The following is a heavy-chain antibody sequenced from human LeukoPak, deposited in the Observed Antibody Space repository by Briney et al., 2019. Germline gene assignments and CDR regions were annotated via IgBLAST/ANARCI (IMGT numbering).Heavy chain of an antibody. CDR1: GFTFSTHA. CDR2: ISASGGST. CDR3: AKAPRQQLVARFDN. Sequence: AGGSLRLSCAASGFTFSTHAMSWVRQAPGRGLECGLDISASGGSTYYADSVKGRFTVSRDNSKNTLYLQMSSLRADDTAVYYCAKAPRQQLVARFDNWGQGTLVTVSS. V-gene: IGHV3-23*01. J-gene: IGHJ4*02. D-gene: IGHD6-13*01.